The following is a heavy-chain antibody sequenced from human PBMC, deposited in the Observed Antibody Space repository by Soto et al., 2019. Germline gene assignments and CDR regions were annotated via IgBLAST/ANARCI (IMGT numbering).Heavy chain of an antibody. CDR2: IGTAGDP. Sequence: EVQLVESGGGLVQPGGSPRLSCAASGFTFSSYDMHWVRQATGKGLEWVSAIGTAGDPYYPGSVKGRFTISRENAKNSLYLQMNSLRAGDTAVYYCARGGSSGRSDYYGMDVWGQGTTVTVSS. CDR1: GFTFSSYD. J-gene: IGHJ6*02. CDR3: ARGGSSGRSDYYGMDV. D-gene: IGHD6-19*01. V-gene: IGHV3-13*05.